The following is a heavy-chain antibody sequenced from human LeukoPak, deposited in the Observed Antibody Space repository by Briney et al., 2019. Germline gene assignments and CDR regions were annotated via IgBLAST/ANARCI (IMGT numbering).Heavy chain of an antibody. J-gene: IGHJ4*02. CDR2: IKQDGSEK. CDR1: GFSFSIEA. CDR3: ARDIAVAGTLFDY. V-gene: IGHV3-7*01. Sequence: GGSLRLSCAASGFSFSIEAISWVRQAPGKGLEWVANIKQDGSEKYYVASVKGRFTISRDNAKNSLYLQMNSLRAEDTAVYYCARDIAVAGTLFDYWGQGTLVTVSS. D-gene: IGHD6-19*01.